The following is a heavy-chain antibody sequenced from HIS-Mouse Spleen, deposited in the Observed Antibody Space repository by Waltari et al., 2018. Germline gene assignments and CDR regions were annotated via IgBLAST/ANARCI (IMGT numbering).Heavy chain of an antibody. CDR3: AKDRDGSGSYSDY. J-gene: IGHJ4*02. CDR1: GFTFDDFA. Sequence: EVQLVEAGGVVGQSGGSRRLSWVASGFTFDDFAMHWVRQAPGKGLEWVSLISWDGCSTYYADSVKGRFTISRDNSKNSLYLQMNSLRAEDTALYYCAKDRDGSGSYSDYWGQGTLVTVSS. V-gene: IGHV3-43D*03. CDR2: ISWDGCST. D-gene: IGHD3-10*01.